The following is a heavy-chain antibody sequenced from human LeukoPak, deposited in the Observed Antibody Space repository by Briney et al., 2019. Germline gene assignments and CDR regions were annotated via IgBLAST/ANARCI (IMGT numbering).Heavy chain of an antibody. CDR2: ISSSSSYI. CDR3: ARDGGYQLLDEDDAFDI. V-gene: IGHV3-21*01. D-gene: IGHD2-2*01. J-gene: IGHJ3*02. CDR1: GFTVSSYS. Sequence: GGSLRLSCAASGFTVSSYSMNWVRQAPGKGLEWVSSISSSSSYIYYADSVKGRFTISRDNAKNSLYLQMNSLRAEDTAVYYCARDGGYQLLDEDDAFDIWGQGTMVTVSS.